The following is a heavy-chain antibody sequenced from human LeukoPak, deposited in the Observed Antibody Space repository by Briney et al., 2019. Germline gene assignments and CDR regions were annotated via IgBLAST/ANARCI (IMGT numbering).Heavy chain of an antibody. J-gene: IGHJ4*02. CDR3: AGGGDGYCSGTSCYANFDY. CDR1: GFTFSNAW. CDR2: VYYSGSA. Sequence: GSLRLSCAASGFTFSNAWMSWVRQAPGKGLEWIGSVYYSGSAYYNPSLKSRVTISLDTSKNQFSLRLSSVTAADTAVYYCAGGGDGYCSGTSCYANFDYWGQGTLVTVSS. D-gene: IGHD2-2*01. V-gene: IGHV4-38-2*01.